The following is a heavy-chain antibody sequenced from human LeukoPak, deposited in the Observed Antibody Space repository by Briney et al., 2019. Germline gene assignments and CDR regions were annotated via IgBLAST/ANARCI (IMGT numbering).Heavy chain of an antibody. Sequence: PSETLSLTCTVSGGSISSSSYYWGWIRQPPGKGLEWIGSIYYSGSTYYDPSLKSRVTISVDTSKNQFSLKLSSVTAADTAVYYCARDYTAEEESSYYYMDVWGKGTTVTVSS. CDR3: ARDYTAEEESSYYYMDV. V-gene: IGHV4-39*07. J-gene: IGHJ6*03. D-gene: IGHD3-10*01. CDR1: GGSISSSSYY. CDR2: IYYSGST.